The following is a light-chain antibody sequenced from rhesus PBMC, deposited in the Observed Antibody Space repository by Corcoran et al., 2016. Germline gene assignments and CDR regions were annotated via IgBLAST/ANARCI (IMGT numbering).Light chain of an antibody. Sequence: DIQMTQSPSSLSASVGDTVTITCQASQGISSWLAWYQQKPGKAPKLLIYKASSLQSGVPSRFSGSGSGTDFTLTISSLQPEDFATDYCLQYSSSPFTFGPGTKLDIK. CDR1: QGISSW. J-gene: IGKJ3*01. CDR3: LQYSSSPFT. CDR2: KAS. V-gene: IGKV1-22*01.